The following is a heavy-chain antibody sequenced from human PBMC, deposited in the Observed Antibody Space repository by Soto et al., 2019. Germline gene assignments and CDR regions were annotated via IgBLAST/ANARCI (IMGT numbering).Heavy chain of an antibody. Sequence: EVQLVESGGGLVQPGGSLRLSCAASGFSFSSYWMHWVRQAPGKGLVWVSRIKTDGSTTNYADSVKGRFTVSRDNAENTLYLQMTSLRTDDTAVYYCARVGQGAWYFDLWGRGTLVTVSS. CDR3: ARVGQGAWYFDL. V-gene: IGHV3-74*01. CDR1: GFSFSSYW. J-gene: IGHJ2*01. D-gene: IGHD1-26*01. CDR2: IKTDGSTT.